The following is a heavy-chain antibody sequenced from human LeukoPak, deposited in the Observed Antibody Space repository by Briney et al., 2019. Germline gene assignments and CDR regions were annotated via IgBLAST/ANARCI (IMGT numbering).Heavy chain of an antibody. V-gene: IGHV3-23*01. CDR2: VSGSGAIA. J-gene: IGHJ4*02. D-gene: IGHD1-26*01. CDR1: GFTFSSFG. Sequence: GGSLRLSCAASGFTFSSFGMSWVRQAPGKGLEWVSAVSGSGAIAYYTDSVKGRFTISRDNSKNTLYLQMSSLTAKDTAVYYCAKDRSIGTYYTFDSWGQGTLVTVSS. CDR3: AKDRSIGTYYTFDS.